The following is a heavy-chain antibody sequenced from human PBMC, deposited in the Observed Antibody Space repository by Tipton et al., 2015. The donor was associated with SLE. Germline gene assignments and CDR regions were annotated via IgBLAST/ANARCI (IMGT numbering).Heavy chain of an antibody. J-gene: IGHJ4*02. CDR1: GGSISSGSYY. Sequence: TLSLTCTVSGGSISSGSYYWSWIRQPAGKGLEWIGYIYTSGSTNYNPSLKSRVTISVDTSKNQFSLKLSSVTAADTAVYYCATRGGIAARPFDYWGQGTLVTVSS. D-gene: IGHD6-6*01. CDR3: ATRGGIAARPFDY. CDR2: IYTSGST. V-gene: IGHV4-61*09.